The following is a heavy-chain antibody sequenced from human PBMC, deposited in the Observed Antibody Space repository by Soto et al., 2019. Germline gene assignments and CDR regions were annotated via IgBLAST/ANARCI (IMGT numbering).Heavy chain of an antibody. V-gene: IGHV4-31*03. D-gene: IGHD6-19*01. CDR1: GGSISSGGYY. CDR3: ARGSLLPDIAVADAFDY. Sequence: PSETLSLTCTVSGGSISSGGYYWVWIRQDPGKGLEWVGCSYYSGSTYDNPALKSRVTISVNTSNNQFPLKLSPGTAADAAEYYCARGSLLPDIAVADAFDYWGQGTLVTVSS. CDR2: SYYSGST. J-gene: IGHJ4*02.